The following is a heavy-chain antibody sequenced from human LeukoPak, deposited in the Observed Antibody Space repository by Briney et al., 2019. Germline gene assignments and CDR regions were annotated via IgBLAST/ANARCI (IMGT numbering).Heavy chain of an antibody. V-gene: IGHV3-30-3*01. D-gene: IGHD6-19*01. Sequence: GRSLRLSCAASGFTFSSYAMHWVRQAPGKGLEWVAVISYDGSNKYYADSVKGRFTISRDNSKNTLYLQMNSLRAEDTAVYYCARDEVASGWKILDYWGQGTLVTVSS. CDR1: GFTFSSYA. CDR2: ISYDGSNK. CDR3: ARDEVASGWKILDY. J-gene: IGHJ4*02.